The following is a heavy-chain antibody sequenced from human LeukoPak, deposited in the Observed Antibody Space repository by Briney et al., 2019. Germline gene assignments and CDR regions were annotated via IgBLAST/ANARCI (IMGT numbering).Heavy chain of an antibody. V-gene: IGHV1-46*01. Sequence: ASVKVSCKASGYTFTSYYMHWVRQAPGQGLEWMGIINPSGGSTSYAQKFHGRVTMTRDTSTSTVYMELSSLRSEDTAVYYCARGSGTITMVRGVFYGMDVWGQGTTVTVSS. J-gene: IGHJ6*02. D-gene: IGHD3-10*01. CDR2: INPSGGST. CDR1: GYTFTSYY. CDR3: ARGSGTITMVRGVFYGMDV.